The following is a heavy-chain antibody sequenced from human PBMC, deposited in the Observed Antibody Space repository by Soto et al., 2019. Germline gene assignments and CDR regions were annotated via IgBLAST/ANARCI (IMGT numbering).Heavy chain of an antibody. CDR2: ISAYNGNT. CDR1: GYTFTSYG. J-gene: IGHJ4*02. V-gene: IGHV1-18*01. Sequence: GASVKVSCKASGYTFTSYGISWVRQAPGQGLEWMGWISAYNGNTNYAQKLQGRVTMTTDTSTSTAYMELRSLRSDDTAVYYCARFSWGRVWNYRPIDYWGQGTLVTVSS. CDR3: ARFSWGRVWNYRPIDY. D-gene: IGHD1-7*01.